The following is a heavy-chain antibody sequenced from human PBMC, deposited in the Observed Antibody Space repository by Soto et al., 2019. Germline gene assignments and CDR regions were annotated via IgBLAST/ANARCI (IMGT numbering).Heavy chain of an antibody. CDR3: ARLGRRDPDDC. Sequence: VVLRLSCAASGLSVSNNYISWVRQAPGKGLEWISVIYGAGNTYYADSMKGRFTISRDNSKNTVYLQMNSLRAEDTAVYYCARLGRRDPDDCWGQGTLVTVSS. D-gene: IGHD3-16*01. CDR2: IYGAGNT. CDR1: GLSVSNNY. V-gene: IGHV3-53*01. J-gene: IGHJ4*02.